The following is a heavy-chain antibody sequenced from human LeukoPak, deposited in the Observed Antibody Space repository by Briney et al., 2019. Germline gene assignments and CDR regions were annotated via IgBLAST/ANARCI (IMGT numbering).Heavy chain of an antibody. V-gene: IGHV3-11*01. CDR1: GFTFSDYY. J-gene: IGHJ6*03. D-gene: IGHD3-10*01. CDR2: ISSSGSTI. Sequence: GGSLRLSCAASGFTFSDYYMSWIRQAPGKGLEWVSYISSSGSTIYYADSVKGRFTISRDNAKNSLYLQMNSLRAEDTAVYYCARMEDMVRPKLLFPYYYYYYMDVWGKGTTVTISS. CDR3: ARMEDMVRPKLLFPYYYYYYMDV.